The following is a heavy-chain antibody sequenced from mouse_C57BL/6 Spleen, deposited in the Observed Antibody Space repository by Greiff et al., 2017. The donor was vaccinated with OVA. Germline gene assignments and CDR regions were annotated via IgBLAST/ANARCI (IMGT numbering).Heavy chain of an antibody. CDR3: ARWDDPFYYFDY. CDR1: GYTFTSYW. D-gene: IGHD2-3*01. CDR2: IHPNSGST. V-gene: IGHV1-64*01. J-gene: IGHJ2*01. Sequence: VQLQQPGAELVKPGASVKLSCKASGYTFTSYWMHWVKQRPGQGLEWIGMIHPNSGSTNYNEKFKSKATLTVDKSSSTAYMQLSSLTSEDSAVYYCARWDDPFYYFDYWGQGTTLTVSS.